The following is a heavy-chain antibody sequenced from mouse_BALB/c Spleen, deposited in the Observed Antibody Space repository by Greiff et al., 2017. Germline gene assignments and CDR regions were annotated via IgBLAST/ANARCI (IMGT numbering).Heavy chain of an antibody. Sequence: EVKLMESGGDLVKPGGSLKLSCAASGFTFSSYGMSWVRQTPDKRLEWVATISSGGSYTYYPDSVKGRLTISRDNAKNTLYLQMSSLKSEDTAMYYCARIDAYWGQGTLVTVSA. CDR2: ISSGGSYT. V-gene: IGHV5-6*01. CDR1: GFTFSSYG. J-gene: IGHJ3*01. CDR3: ARIDAY.